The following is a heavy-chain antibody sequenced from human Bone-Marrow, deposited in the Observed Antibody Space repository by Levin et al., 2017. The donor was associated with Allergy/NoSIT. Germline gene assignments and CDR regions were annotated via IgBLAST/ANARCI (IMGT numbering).Heavy chain of an antibody. V-gene: IGHV1-2*02. J-gene: IGHJ6*02. CDR2: VNPNIGDT. D-gene: IGHD6-13*01. CDR1: GYTFTDYY. Sequence: GESLKISCKTYGYTFTDYYMHWVRQAPGQGLEWMGWVNPNIGDTDYAQKFQGRVTMTRDTSISTAYMELSRLRSDDTAVYYCARDRVAAAGTSSLLFYGMDVWGQGTTVTVSS. CDR3: ARDRVAAAGTSSLLFYGMDV.